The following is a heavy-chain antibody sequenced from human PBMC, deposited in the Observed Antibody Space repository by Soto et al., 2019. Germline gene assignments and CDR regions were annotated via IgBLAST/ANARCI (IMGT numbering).Heavy chain of an antibody. D-gene: IGHD3-16*01. CDR2: INAGNGNT. CDR1: VYTFTSYA. J-gene: IGHJ4*02. CDR3: ARDPYYDYMTFDY. Sequence: GASVKVSCKASVYTFTSYAMHWVRQAPGQRLEWMGWINAGNGNTKYSQKFQGRVTITRDTSASTAYMELSSLGSEDTAVYYCARDPYYDYMTFDYWGQGTLVTVSS. V-gene: IGHV1-3*01.